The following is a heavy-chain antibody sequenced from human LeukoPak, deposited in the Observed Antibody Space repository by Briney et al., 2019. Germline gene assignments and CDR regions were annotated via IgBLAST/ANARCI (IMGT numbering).Heavy chain of an antibody. D-gene: IGHD4-23*01. CDR3: AKAAYSRNGPFDY. V-gene: IGHV3-9*03. Sequence: PGRSLRLSCAASGFTFDDYAMHWVRQAPGKGLEWVSGISWNSGSIGYADSVKGRFTISRDNAKNSLYLQMNSLRAEDMALYYCAKAAYSRNGPFDYWGQGTLVTVSS. CDR2: ISWNSGSI. J-gene: IGHJ4*02. CDR1: GFTFDDYA.